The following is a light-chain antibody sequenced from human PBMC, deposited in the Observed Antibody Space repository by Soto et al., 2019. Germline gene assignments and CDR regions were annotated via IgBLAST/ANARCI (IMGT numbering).Light chain of an antibody. V-gene: IGKV3-11*01. CDR1: QSVSSN. CDR3: QQRSNWPSLT. Sequence: EIVRTQSPATLSVSPGERATLSCRASQSVSSNLAWYQHKPCQAPRLLISDASNRATGIPARFSGSGSETDFTLTISSLEPEDSAVYYCQQRSNWPSLTFGGGTKVDIK. J-gene: IGKJ4*01. CDR2: DAS.